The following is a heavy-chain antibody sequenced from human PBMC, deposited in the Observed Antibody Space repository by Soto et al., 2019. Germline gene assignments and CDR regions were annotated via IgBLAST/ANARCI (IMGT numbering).Heavy chain of an antibody. CDR3: ARAPGGYSSWFDP. Sequence: VQLVESGGGVVQPGRSLRLFCAASGFTFSSYAMHWVRQAPGKGLEWVAVISYDGSNKYYADSVKGRFTISRDNSKNTLYLQMNSLRAEDTAVYYCARAPGGYSSWFDPWGQGTLVTVSS. D-gene: IGHD6-13*01. CDR2: ISYDGSNK. V-gene: IGHV3-30-3*01. J-gene: IGHJ5*02. CDR1: GFTFSSYA.